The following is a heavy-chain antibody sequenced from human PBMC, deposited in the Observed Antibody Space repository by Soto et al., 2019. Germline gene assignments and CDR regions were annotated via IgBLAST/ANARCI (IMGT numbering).Heavy chain of an antibody. D-gene: IGHD3-22*01. J-gene: IGHJ4*02. Sequence: QVQLVQSGAEVRKPGSSVRVSCKASGGSFNRHTISWVRQAPGQGLEWMGGIIPLFGTANHAQKFQGRVTIIADESRSTVYMELSSLRSDDTAIYYCARGWRYDSTAYYSAYWCQGTLLIPSS. V-gene: IGHV1-69*01. CDR3: ARGWRYDSTAYYSAY. CDR2: IIPLFGTA. CDR1: GGSFNRHT.